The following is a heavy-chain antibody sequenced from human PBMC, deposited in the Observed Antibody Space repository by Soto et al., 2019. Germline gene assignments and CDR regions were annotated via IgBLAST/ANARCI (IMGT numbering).Heavy chain of an antibody. J-gene: IGHJ4*02. CDR1: GYTFTSHD. CDR3: ARDRPFDR. CDR2: INSNSGHT. V-gene: IGHV1-8*01. Sequence: QVQLVQSGAEVKKPGASVKVSCKASGYTFTSHDINWVRQATGQGLEWMGWINSNSGHTGYAQKFQGRVTMTRDTSISTAYMELSSLRSDETAVYYCARDRPFDRWGQGTLVRGSS.